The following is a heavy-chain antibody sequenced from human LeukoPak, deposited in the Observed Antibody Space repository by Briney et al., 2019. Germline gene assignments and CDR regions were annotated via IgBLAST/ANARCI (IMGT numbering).Heavy chain of an antibody. CDR3: AKVRSGSANWALRIFDN. V-gene: IGHV3-23*01. J-gene: IGHJ4*02. CDR2: ISPGGGTT. Sequence: GGSLRLSRAVSGFAFGSEAMSWVHQSPARGLEWVASISPGGGTTYYADYVKGRFTISRDNSNNTLYVQMHSLRAEDTAVYYCAKVRSGSANWALRIFDNWGQGTLVTVSS. D-gene: IGHD1-1*01. CDR1: GFAFGSEA.